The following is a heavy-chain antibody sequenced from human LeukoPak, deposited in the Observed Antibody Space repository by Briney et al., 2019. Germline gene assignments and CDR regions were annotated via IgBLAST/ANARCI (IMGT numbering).Heavy chain of an antibody. D-gene: IGHD3-10*01. CDR2: INPNSGGT. V-gene: IGHV1-2*02. Sequence: GASVKVSCKASGYTFTGYYMHWVRQAPGQGLEWMGWINPNSGGTNYAQKFQGRVTMTRDTSINTAYMELSRLRSDDTAVYYCARDYYGSGSYYSYWFDPWGQGTLVTVSS. J-gene: IGHJ5*02. CDR3: ARDYYGSGSYYSYWFDP. CDR1: GYTFTGYY.